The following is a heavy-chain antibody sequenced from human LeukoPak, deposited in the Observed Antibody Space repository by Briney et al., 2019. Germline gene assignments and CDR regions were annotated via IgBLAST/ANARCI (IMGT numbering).Heavy chain of an antibody. CDR1: GFTFRSDW. D-gene: IGHD2-2*01. CDR3: ARGRYSSRSGGYYFDI. CDR2: IKKDGIEK. V-gene: IGHV3-7*01. J-gene: IGHJ4*02. Sequence: GGSLRLSCAASGFTFRSDWMSWVRQAPGKGLEWVANIKKDGIEKYYVESVKGRFTISRDNAKNSLYLQMNSLRAEDTAVYYCARGRYSSRSGGYYFDIWGQGTLVTVSS.